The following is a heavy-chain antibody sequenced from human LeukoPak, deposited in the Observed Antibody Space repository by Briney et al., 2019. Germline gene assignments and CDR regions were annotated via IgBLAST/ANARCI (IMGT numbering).Heavy chain of an antibody. CDR1: GFTFSSYS. V-gene: IGHV3-21*01. Sequence: GGSLRLPCVASGFTFSSYSMNWVRQAPGKGLEWVSSISSSSSYIYYADSVKGRFTISRDNAKNSLYLQMNSLRADDTAVYYCAREGPLMRAFDIWGQGTMVTVSS. CDR3: AREGPLMRAFDI. D-gene: IGHD3-9*01. CDR2: ISSSSSYI. J-gene: IGHJ3*02.